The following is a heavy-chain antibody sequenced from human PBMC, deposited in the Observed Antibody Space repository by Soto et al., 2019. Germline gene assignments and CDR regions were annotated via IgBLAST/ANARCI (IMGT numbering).Heavy chain of an antibody. CDR2: TYHSGST. J-gene: IGHJ5*02. V-gene: IGHV4-4*02. CDR3: ARFVAWVRHSSGYYGGWFDP. Sequence: SETLSLTCAVSGGSISSSNWWSWFRQPPGKGLEWIGETYHSGSTNYNPSLKSRVTISVDKSKNQFSLKLSSVTAADTAVYYCARFVAWVRHSSGYYGGWFDPWGQGTLVTVSS. CDR1: GGSISSSNW. D-gene: IGHD3-22*01.